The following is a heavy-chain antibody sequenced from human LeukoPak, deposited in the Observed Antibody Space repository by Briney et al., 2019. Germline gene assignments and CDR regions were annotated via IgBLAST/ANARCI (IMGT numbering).Heavy chain of an antibody. CDR2: IYYSGST. CDR3: ARQGSGYPYYYYYYMDV. J-gene: IGHJ6*03. CDR1: GGSISSSSYY. D-gene: IGHD3-22*01. Sequence: SETLSLTCTVSGGSISSSSYYWGWIRQPPGKGLEWIGSIYYSGSTYYNPSLKSRVTISVDTSKNQFPLKLSSVTAADTAVYYCARQGSGYPYYYYYYMDVWGKGTTVTVSS. V-gene: IGHV4-39*01.